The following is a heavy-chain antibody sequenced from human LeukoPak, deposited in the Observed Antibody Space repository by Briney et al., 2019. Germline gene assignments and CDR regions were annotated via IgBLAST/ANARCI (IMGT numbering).Heavy chain of an antibody. D-gene: IGHD3-3*01. CDR3: AREGLRGYDFWSGYPGGYYFDY. J-gene: IGHJ4*02. CDR2: IYTSGSI. Sequence: SETLSLTCTVSGGSISSGSYYWSWIRQPAGKGLEWIGRIYTSGSINYNPSPESRATISVDTSKNQFSLKLSSVTAADTAVYYCAREGLRGYDFWSGYPGGYYFDYWGQGTLVTVSS. V-gene: IGHV4-61*02. CDR1: GGSISSGSYY.